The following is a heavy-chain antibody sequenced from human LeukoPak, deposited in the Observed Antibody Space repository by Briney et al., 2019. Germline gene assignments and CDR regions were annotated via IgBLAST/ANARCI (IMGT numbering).Heavy chain of an antibody. D-gene: IGHD6-19*01. CDR1: GYTFTGHY. J-gene: IGHJ4*02. V-gene: IGHV1-69*13. CDR2: IIPIFGTA. Sequence: ASVKDSCKASGYTFTGHYMHWVRQAPGQGLEWMGGIIPIFGTANYAQKFQGRVTITADESTSTAYMELSSLRSEDTAVYYCARGVAVAGTEFDYWGQGTLVTVSS. CDR3: ARGVAVAGTEFDY.